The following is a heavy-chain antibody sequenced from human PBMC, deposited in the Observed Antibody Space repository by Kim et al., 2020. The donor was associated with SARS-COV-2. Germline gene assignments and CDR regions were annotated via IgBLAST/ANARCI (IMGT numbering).Heavy chain of an antibody. V-gene: IGHV3-9*01. CDR2: ISWNSGNI. CDR3: AKAHDYYASLGV. Sequence: GGSLRLSCAASGFTFGDYGMHWVRQAPGKGLEWVSGISWNSGNIAYAASVKGRFTISRDNAKNSLYLQMNSLRPEDTALYYCAKAHDYYASLGVWGQGA. CDR1: GFTFGDYG. J-gene: IGHJ6*01.